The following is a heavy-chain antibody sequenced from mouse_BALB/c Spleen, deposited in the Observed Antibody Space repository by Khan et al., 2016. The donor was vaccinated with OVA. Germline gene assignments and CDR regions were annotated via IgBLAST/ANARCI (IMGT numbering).Heavy chain of an antibody. J-gene: IGHJ3*01. Sequence: QVQLQQSGAELAKPGASVKMSCKASGYTFTSYWMHWVKQRPGQGLEWIGYINPSTGYTEYNEKFKDKVAFTVDNSSSTAYMQLSSLTSEDTTVYYCARGGNGSYGAYWGQGTLVTVSA. CDR3: ARGGNGSYGAY. CDR1: GYTFTSYW. D-gene: IGHD2-12*01. V-gene: IGHV1-7*01. CDR2: INPSTGYT.